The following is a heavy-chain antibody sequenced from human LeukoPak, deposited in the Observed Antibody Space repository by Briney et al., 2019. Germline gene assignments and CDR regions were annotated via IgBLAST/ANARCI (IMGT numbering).Heavy chain of an antibody. CDR2: IYYSGST. Sequence: SETLSLTCTVYGGSISSYYWRWVRQPPGKGLEWVGYIYYSGSTNYNPSLRSGETISVEKSKNHFSLMLSSVTAADTAVYYCARDGNSGYSGYDGFDYGGQGTLVTVSS. CDR1: GGSISSYY. V-gene: IGHV4-59*01. D-gene: IGHD5-12*01. J-gene: IGHJ4*02. CDR3: ARDGNSGYSGYDGFDY.